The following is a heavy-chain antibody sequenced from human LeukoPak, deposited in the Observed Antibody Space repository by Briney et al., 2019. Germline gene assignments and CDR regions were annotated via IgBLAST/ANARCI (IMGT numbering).Heavy chain of an antibody. Sequence: SETLSLTCTVSGGSISSYYWSWIRQPPGKGLEWIGYIYYSGSTNYNPSLKSRVTISVDTSKNQFSLKLSSVTAADTAVYYCARDPGYRHPWGQGTLVTVSS. CDR2: IYYSGST. V-gene: IGHV4-59*12. J-gene: IGHJ5*02. D-gene: IGHD5-18*01. CDR1: GGSISSYY. CDR3: ARDPGYRHP.